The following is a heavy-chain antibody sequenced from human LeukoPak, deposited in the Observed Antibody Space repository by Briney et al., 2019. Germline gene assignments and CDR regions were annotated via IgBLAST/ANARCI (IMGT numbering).Heavy chain of an antibody. D-gene: IGHD6-19*01. CDR2: INPSGGST. CDR1: GYTFTSYY. Sequence: ASVKVSCKASGYTFTSYYMHWVRQAPGQGLEWMGIINPSGGSTKYAQKFQDRVTMTRDTSTSTMYMDLSSLRSEDTAVYYCARGMASGWTGSPFDYWGQGTLVTVSS. J-gene: IGHJ4*02. CDR3: ARGMASGWTGSPFDY. V-gene: IGHV1-46*01.